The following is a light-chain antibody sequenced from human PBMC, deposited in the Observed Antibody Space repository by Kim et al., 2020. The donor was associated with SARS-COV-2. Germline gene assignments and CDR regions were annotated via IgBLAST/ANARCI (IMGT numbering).Light chain of an antibody. V-gene: IGKV1-5*03. CDR1: QSINTW. J-gene: IGKJ2*01. CDR2: LAS. CDR3: QHCSRFPFT. Sequence: DIQMTQSPSTLSASVGDRVTITCRASQSINTWLAWYQQKPGKAPKLLIYLASTLESGVPPRFSGSGSGTEFTLTINSLQPDDFATYDCQHCSRFPFTFGQGTKLEI.